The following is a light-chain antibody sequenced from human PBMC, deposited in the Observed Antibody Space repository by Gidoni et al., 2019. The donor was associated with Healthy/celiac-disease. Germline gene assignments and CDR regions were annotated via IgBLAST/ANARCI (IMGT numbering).Light chain of an antibody. Sequence: VLWMTQSPSLLSASTGDRVTISCRMSQVISSYLAWDQQNPGKAPELLIYAASTLQSGVPSRFSVSGSGTEFTLTISCLQSEDCATYYCQQYYSFPRTFXXXTKLEIK. CDR3: QQYYSFPRT. J-gene: IGKJ2*01. CDR1: QVISSY. V-gene: IGKV1D-8*03. CDR2: AAS.